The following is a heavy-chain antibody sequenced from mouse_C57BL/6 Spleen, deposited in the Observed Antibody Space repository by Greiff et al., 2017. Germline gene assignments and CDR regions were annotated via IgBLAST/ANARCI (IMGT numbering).Heavy chain of an antibody. J-gene: IGHJ1*03. CDR2: IHPNSGST. Sequence: VQLQQPGAELVKPGASVKLSCKASGYTFTSYWMHWVKQRPGQGLEWIGMIHPNSGSTNYNEKFKSKATLTVDKSSSTAYMQLSSLTSEDSAVYDCARDPCCGGSYWYFDVWGTGTTVTVSS. CDR1: GYTFTSYW. V-gene: IGHV1-64*01. CDR3: ARDPCCGGSYWYFDV. D-gene: IGHD1-1*02.